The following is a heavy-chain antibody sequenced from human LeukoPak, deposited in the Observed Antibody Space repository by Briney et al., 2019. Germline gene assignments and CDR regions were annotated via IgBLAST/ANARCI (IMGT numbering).Heavy chain of an antibody. D-gene: IGHD3-10*01. Sequence: SETLSLTCTVSGGSISRTSYYWGWIRQPPGKGLEWIGVISYSGSTYYNPSLKSRVTISVDTSKNQFSLKLTSVTAADTAVYYCGRVILGEAKSPIDCWGQGTLVTVSS. V-gene: IGHV4-39*01. J-gene: IGHJ4*02. CDR3: GRVILGEAKSPIDC. CDR1: GGSISRTSYY. CDR2: ISYSGST.